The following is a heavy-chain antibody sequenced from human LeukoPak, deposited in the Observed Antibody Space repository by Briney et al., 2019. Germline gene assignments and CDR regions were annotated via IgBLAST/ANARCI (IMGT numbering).Heavy chain of an antibody. CDR3: ARGSWELQLFDY. CDR2: IVVGSGNT. J-gene: IGHJ4*02. Sequence: ASVKVSCKASGFTFTSSAVQWVRQARGQRLEWIGWIVVGSGNTNYAQKFQERVTNTRDTSASTAYMELSSLRSEDTAVYYCARGSWELQLFDYWGQGTLVTVSS. V-gene: IGHV1-58*01. D-gene: IGHD1-26*01. CDR1: GFTFTSSA.